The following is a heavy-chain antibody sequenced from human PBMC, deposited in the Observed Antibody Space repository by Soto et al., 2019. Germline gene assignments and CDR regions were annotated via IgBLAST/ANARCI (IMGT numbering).Heavy chain of an antibody. J-gene: IGHJ6*03. D-gene: IGHD6-6*01. Sequence: QVQLVESGGGLVKPGGSLRLSCAASGFTFSDYYMSWIRQAPGKGLEWVSYISSSGSTIYYADSVKGRFTISRDNAKNSLYLQMNSLRAEDTAVYYCARVGSIAARPYYYYYYYMDVWGKGTTVTVSS. CDR1: GFTFSDYY. CDR2: ISSSGSTI. V-gene: IGHV3-11*01. CDR3: ARVGSIAARPYYYYYYYMDV.